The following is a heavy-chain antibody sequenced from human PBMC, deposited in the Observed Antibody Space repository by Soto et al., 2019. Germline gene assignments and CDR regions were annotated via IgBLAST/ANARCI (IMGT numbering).Heavy chain of an antibody. CDR2: ISYDGSNK. V-gene: IGHV3-30*03. Sequence: PGGSLRLSCAASGFTFSSYGMHWARQAPGKGLEWVAVISYDGSNKYYADSVKGRFTISRDNSKNTLYLQMNSLRAEDTAVYYCGLRADSSGYYLRGGVDYWGQGTLVTVSS. CDR1: GFTFSSYG. J-gene: IGHJ4*02. D-gene: IGHD3-22*01. CDR3: GLRADSSGYYLRGGVDY.